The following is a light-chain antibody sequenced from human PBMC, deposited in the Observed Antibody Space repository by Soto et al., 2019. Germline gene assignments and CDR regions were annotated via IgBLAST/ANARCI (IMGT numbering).Light chain of an antibody. V-gene: IGKV3-20*01. CDR2: GAS. J-gene: IGKJ1*01. CDR3: QQYGSSGT. Sequence: EIVLTQSPGTLSLSPGERATLSCRASQSVSNNYLAWYQKKPGQAPRLLIYGASNRATGIPDRFSGSGSGKVITLTISRLEPDDFAVYYCQQYGSSGTFGQGTKVEIK. CDR1: QSVSNNY.